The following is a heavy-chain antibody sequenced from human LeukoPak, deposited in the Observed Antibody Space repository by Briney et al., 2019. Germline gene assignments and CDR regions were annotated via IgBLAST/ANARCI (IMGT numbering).Heavy chain of an antibody. CDR3: AKEGYSSSWYSGSYFDY. J-gene: IGHJ4*02. Sequence: GGSLRLSCAASGFTFSSYGMHWVRQAPGKGLEWVAFIRYDGSNKYYADSVKGRFTISRDNSKNTLYLQMNSLRAEDTAVHYCAKEGYSSSWYSGSYFDYWGQGTLVTVSS. D-gene: IGHD6-13*01. CDR2: IRYDGSNK. V-gene: IGHV3-30*02. CDR1: GFTFSSYG.